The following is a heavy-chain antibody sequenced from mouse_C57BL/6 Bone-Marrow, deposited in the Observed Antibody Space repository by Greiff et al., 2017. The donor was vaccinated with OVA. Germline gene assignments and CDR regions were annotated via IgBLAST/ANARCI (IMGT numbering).Heavy chain of an antibody. Sequence: EVMLVESGGGLVQPGGSLKLSCAASGFTFSDYYMYWVRQTPEKRLEWVAYISNGGGSTYYPDTVKGRFTISRDNAKNTLYLQMSRLKSEDTAMYYCARSPFFYWYFDVWGTGTTVTVSS. CDR2: ISNGGGST. CDR1: GFTFSDYY. J-gene: IGHJ1*03. V-gene: IGHV5-12*01. CDR3: ARSPFFYWYFDV.